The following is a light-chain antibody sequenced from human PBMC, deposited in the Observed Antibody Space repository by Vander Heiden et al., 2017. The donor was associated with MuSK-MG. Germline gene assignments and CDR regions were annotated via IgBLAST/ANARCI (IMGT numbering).Light chain of an antibody. J-gene: IGKJ3*01. CDR3: QQNDNNPPFT. CDR2: DAS. V-gene: IGKV1-39*01. CDR1: QDISSY. Sequence: DIQMTPSLSSLSASVGDRVTITCRASQDISSYLNWYQQKPGKAPKLLIYDASSLQRGVPSRCSGSGYGKDFTLTISSRQPEDFAAYYCQQNDNNPPFTFGQGTKVDIK.